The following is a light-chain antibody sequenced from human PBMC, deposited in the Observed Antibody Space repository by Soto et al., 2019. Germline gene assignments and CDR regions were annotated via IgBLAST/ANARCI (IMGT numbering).Light chain of an antibody. CDR1: QAINTY. Sequence: DIQMTQSPSSLSVSVGDRVTITFRASQAINTYLNWYQHKAGKAPKVLIYAASTLQSGVPSRFSGSGSGTAFTLTISSLQPEDSATYYCQKSYTSSWKFGQGTKVDIK. CDR2: AAS. CDR3: QKSYTSSWK. V-gene: IGKV1-39*01. J-gene: IGKJ1*01.